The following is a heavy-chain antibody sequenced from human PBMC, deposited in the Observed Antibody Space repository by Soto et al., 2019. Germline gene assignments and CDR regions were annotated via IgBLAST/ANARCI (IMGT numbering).Heavy chain of an antibody. D-gene: IGHD3-16*01. CDR2: ISPYNDYT. CDR3: ARGGYYDNSWGKLSHYGLDV. J-gene: IGHJ6*02. Sequence: QVQLAQSANEVKKPGASVRVSCKAAGYTFIRYGIAWVRQAPGQGLEWMGWISPYNDYTVYAEKFHGRVSMTADTSTRTVYMNLRGLTSDDTAVYYCARGGYYDNSWGKLSHYGLDVWGQGTSVSVSS. CDR1: GYTFIRYG. V-gene: IGHV1-18*01.